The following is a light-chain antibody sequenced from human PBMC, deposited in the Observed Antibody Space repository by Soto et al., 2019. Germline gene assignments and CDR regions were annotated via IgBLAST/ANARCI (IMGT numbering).Light chain of an antibody. Sequence: QSALTQPASVSGSPGQSITISCTGTSSDIGGYNYVSWYQQLPGKVPKLIIYDVSNRPSGVSDRFSGSTSGNAASLTISGLQAEDEAYYYCSSYTSTSTLYVFGTGTKLTVL. CDR2: DVS. CDR3: SSYTSTSTLYV. CDR1: SSDIGGYNY. V-gene: IGLV2-14*03. J-gene: IGLJ1*01.